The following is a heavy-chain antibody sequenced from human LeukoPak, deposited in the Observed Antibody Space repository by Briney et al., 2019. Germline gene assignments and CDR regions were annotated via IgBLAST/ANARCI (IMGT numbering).Heavy chain of an antibody. CDR3: ARGYSSSWYSIFDY. D-gene: IGHD6-13*01. Sequence: SETLSLTCSVSGDSISSSSSYWGWIRQPPGKGLEWIGSIYYSGSTYYNTSLKSRVTISVDTSKNQFSLKLSSVTAADTAVYYCARGYSSSWYSIFDYWGQGTLVTVSS. V-gene: IGHV4-39*01. CDR2: IYYSGST. J-gene: IGHJ4*02. CDR1: GDSISSSSSY.